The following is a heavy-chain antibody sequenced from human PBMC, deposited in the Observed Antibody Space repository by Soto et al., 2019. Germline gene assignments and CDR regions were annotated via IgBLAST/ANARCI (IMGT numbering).Heavy chain of an antibody. V-gene: IGHV4-39*01. CDR1: GGSISSSSYY. J-gene: IGHJ4*02. CDR2: IYYSGST. D-gene: IGHD2-15*01. Sequence: SETLSLTCTVSGGSISSSSYYWGWIRQPPGKGLEWIGSIYYSGSTYYNPSLKSRVTISVDTSKNQFSLKLSSVTAADTAVYYCARGYCSGGSCYRYWGQGAQVTVSS. CDR3: ARGYCSGGSCYRY.